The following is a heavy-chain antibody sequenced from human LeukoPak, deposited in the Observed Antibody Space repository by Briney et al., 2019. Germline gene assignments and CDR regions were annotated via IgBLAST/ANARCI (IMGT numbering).Heavy chain of an antibody. Sequence: SETLSLTCAVYGGSFSGYYWSWIRQPPGKGLEWIGEINHSGSTNYNPSLKSRVTISVDTSKNQSSLKLSSVTAADTAVYYCARGPVVTITYYYYYYMDVWGKGTTVTVSS. CDR1: GGSFSGYY. V-gene: IGHV4-34*01. CDR3: ARGPVVTITYYYYYYMDV. J-gene: IGHJ6*03. CDR2: INHSGST. D-gene: IGHD2-21*02.